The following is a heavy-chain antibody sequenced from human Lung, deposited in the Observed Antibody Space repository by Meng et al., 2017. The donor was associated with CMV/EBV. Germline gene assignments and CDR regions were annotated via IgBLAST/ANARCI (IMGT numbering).Heavy chain of an antibody. D-gene: IGHD3-22*01. CDR2: IIPIFGTA. V-gene: IGHV1-69*05. J-gene: IGHJ6*02. CDR3: ARTRYDSSGYGAYYYYAMDV. CDR1: GGNFGTYA. Sequence: SXXVSXKASGGNFGTYAISWVRQAPGQGLEWMGGIIPIFGTASFAQKFQGRVTITTDESTAYMELSSLRSEDAAVYYCARTRYDSSGYGAYYYYAMDVWGQGTXVTGAS.